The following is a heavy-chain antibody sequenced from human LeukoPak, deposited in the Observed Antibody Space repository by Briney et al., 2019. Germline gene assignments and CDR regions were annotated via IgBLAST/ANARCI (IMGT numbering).Heavy chain of an antibody. CDR2: IIGDGGSA. V-gene: IGHV3-74*01. CDR3: ARTLRSGDGYKAGYFDR. CDR1: GFTFSSDC. J-gene: IGHJ4*02. Sequence: GGSLRLSCAASGFTFSSDCMHWVRQAPGKGLVCVSRIIGDGGSANTAGSVKGRFTLFRDNSNNALSLQMNRMSALDMAVYYRARTLRSGDGYKAGYFDRWGQGTLVTVSS. D-gene: IGHD5-24*01.